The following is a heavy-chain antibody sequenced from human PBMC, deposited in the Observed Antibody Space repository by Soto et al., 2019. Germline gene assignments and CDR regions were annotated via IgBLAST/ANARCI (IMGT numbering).Heavy chain of an antibody. V-gene: IGHV3-9*01. J-gene: IGHJ6*02. CDR2: ISWNSGTI. D-gene: IGHD6-13*01. CDR1: EFSFDDYA. Sequence: GGSLRHSCAASEFSFDDYAMHWVRQAPGKGLEWVSGISWNSGTIVYADSVKGRFTISRDNAKNSLYLQMNSLRGEDTALYYCAKDMRGGSSSSRYYYGLDVWGQGTTVTVSS. CDR3: AKDMRGGSSSSRYYYGLDV.